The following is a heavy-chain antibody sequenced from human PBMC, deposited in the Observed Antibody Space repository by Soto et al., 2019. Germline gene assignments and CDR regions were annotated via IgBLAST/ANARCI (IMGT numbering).Heavy chain of an antibody. CDR1: GGTFSSYA. CDR2: IIPIFGTA. CDR3: ARGDFWSGKYHNPEAFDI. V-gene: IGHV1-69*13. Sequence: ASVKVSCKASGGTFSSYAISWVRQAPGQGLEWMGGIIPIFGTANYAQKFQGRVTITADESTSTAYMELSSLRSEDTAVYYCARGDFWSGKYHNPEAFDIWGQGTMVTVS. D-gene: IGHD3-3*01. J-gene: IGHJ3*02.